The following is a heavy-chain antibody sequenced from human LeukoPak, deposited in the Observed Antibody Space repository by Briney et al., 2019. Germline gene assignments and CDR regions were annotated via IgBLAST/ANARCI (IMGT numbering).Heavy chain of an antibody. V-gene: IGHV3-7*05. Sequence: GGSLRLSRAPSGFTFSSYWMNWVRQAPGKGLEWVANINQDGSAEYYVDSVKGRFTISRDNAKNSLYLQMNSLRAEDTAVYYCANGWGNRHFDYWGQGTLVTVSS. CDR2: INQDGSAE. CDR3: ANGWGNRHFDY. D-gene: IGHD7-27*01. J-gene: IGHJ4*02. CDR1: GFTFSSYW.